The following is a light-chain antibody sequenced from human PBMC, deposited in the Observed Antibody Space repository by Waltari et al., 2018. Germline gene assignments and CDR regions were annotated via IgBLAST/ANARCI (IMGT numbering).Light chain of an antibody. CDR3: MSYTSSHTII. Sequence: QSALTQPASVSGSPGQSITISCTGTSSDVGGYKFVSWYQKQPGKAPKLMIFDVTYRPSGISPRFSGSKSRNTASLTISGLQADDEADYYCMSYTSSHTIIFGGGTKLTV. J-gene: IGLJ2*01. CDR2: DVT. V-gene: IGLV2-14*03. CDR1: SSDVGGYKF.